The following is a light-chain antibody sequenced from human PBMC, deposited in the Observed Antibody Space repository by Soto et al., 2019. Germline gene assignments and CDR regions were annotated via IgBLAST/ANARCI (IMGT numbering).Light chain of an antibody. J-gene: IGLJ2*01. CDR2: NVS. Sequence: QSVLTQPASVSGSPGQSITISCTGTSSDIGGFNYVSWYQHHPGKAPKLMIHNVSSRPSGVSDRFSGSKSGYTASLTISGLQAEDEADYYCSSYTTTRTVVVGGGTKLTVL. CDR1: SSDIGGFNY. CDR3: SSYTTTRTVV. V-gene: IGLV2-14*03.